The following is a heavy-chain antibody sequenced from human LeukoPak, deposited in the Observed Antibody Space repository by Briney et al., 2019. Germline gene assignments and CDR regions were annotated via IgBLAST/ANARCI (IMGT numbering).Heavy chain of an antibody. Sequence: SVKVSCKASGGTFSSYAISWVRQAPGQGLEWMGGIIPIFGAANYAQKFQGRVTITTDESTSTAYMELSSLRSEDTAVYYCARQGDGYNSFDPWGQGTLVTVSS. J-gene: IGHJ5*02. D-gene: IGHD5-24*01. CDR1: GGTFSSYA. V-gene: IGHV1-69*05. CDR3: ARQGDGYNSFDP. CDR2: IIPIFGAA.